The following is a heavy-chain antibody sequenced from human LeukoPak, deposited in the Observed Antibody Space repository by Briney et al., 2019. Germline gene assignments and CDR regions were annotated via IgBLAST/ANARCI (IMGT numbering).Heavy chain of an antibody. V-gene: IGHV3-23*01. J-gene: IGHJ4*02. CDR1: GFTLSSYA. CDR3: ARIYDSSGYYIVGGIDY. Sequence: GGSLRLSCAASGFTLSSYAMSWVRQAPGKGLEWVSLISGNAGSTYYADSVKGRFTISRDITKNTLYLQMNSLRAEDTAVYYCARIYDSSGYYIVGGIDYWGQGTLVTVSS. D-gene: IGHD3-22*01. CDR2: ISGNAGST.